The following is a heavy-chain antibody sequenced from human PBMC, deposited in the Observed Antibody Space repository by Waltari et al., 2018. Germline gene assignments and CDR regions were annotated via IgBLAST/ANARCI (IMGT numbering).Heavy chain of an antibody. Sequence: QLQLQESGPGLVKTLETLSLTCTVSGGSIRKSSYYWGWIRQPPGKGLEWIGSVYPSGTTTYHPALKSRVTISVDTSKNQFSLKLRSVTAADTAVDYCARDDIPATGPLDSWGQGTLVTVSS. CDR1: GGSIRKSSYY. CDR2: VYPSGTT. V-gene: IGHV4-39*07. D-gene: IGHD2-15*01. J-gene: IGHJ4*02. CDR3: ARDDIPATGPLDS.